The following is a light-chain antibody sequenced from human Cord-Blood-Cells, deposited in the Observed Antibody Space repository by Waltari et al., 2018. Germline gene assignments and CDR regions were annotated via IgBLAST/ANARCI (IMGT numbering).Light chain of an antibody. CDR1: KSVSSN. CDR2: GAS. J-gene: IGKJ4*01. CDR3: QQYNNWPPLT. Sequence: EIVMTQSPATLSVSPGERATLSCSASKSVSSNLAWYQQKPGQAPMLLIYGASTRATGIPARFSGSGSGTEFTLTISSLQSEDFAVYYCQQYNNWPPLTFGGGTKVEIK. V-gene: IGKV3-15*01.